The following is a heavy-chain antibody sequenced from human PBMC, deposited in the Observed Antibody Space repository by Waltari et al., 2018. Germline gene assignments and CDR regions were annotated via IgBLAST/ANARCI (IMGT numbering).Heavy chain of an antibody. CDR2: IYSGGNT. CDR1: GFTVSNNS. J-gene: IGHJ6*02. V-gene: IGHV3-66*01. Sequence: EVQLVESGGGLVQPGGSLSLSCAASGFTVSNNSMTWVRQAPGKGLEWVSLIYSGGNTYYADSVKGRFTISRDNSKNTLYLQMNSLRAEDSAVYYCARDGNGGGVWGRGTTVTVSS. D-gene: IGHD3-16*01. CDR3: ARDGNGGGV.